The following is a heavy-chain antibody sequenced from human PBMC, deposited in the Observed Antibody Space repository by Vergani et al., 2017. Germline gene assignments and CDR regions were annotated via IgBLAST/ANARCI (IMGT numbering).Heavy chain of an antibody. D-gene: IGHD3-10*01. CDR2: IIPILGIA. CDR1: GGTFSSYT. V-gene: IGHV1-69*08. CDR3: ARDPSAAGFDAFDI. J-gene: IGHJ3*02. Sequence: QVQLVQSGAEVKKPGSSVKVSCKASGGTFSSYTISWVRQAPGQGLEWMGRIIPILGIANYAQKFQGRVTITADKSTSTASMELSSLRSEDTAVYYCARDPSAAGFDAFDIWGQGTMVTVSS.